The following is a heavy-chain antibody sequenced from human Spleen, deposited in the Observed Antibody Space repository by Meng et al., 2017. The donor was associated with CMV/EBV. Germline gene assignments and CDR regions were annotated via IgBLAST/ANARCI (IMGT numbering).Heavy chain of an antibody. Sequence: GGSLRLSCVASGFTLSYYIMNWVRQAPGKGLEWVSYISTGSDTISYADSVKGRFTISRDNAKNSLYLQMDSLRAEDTAVYYCARTMVVTESDYYYGLDVWAKGPRSPSP. CDR2: ISTGSDTI. V-gene: IGHV3-48*04. CDR3: ARTMVVTESDYYYGLDV. J-gene: IGHJ6*02. D-gene: IGHD4-23*01. CDR1: GFTLSYYI.